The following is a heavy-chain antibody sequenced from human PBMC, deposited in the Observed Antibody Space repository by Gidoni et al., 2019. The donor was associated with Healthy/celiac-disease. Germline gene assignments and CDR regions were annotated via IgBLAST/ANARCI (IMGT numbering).Heavy chain of an antibody. CDR3: AIARGGFGESIARRDAFDI. V-gene: IGHV3-21*01. J-gene: IGHJ3*02. D-gene: IGHD3-10*01. CDR1: GFTVSSYS. CDR2: ISCSSSYI. Sequence: EVQLVESGGGLVKPGGSLRRSCAASGFTVSSYSMNWVRQAPGKGRGWVSSISCSSSYIYYADSVKGRFTISRDNAKNSLYLQMNSLRAEDTALYYCAIARGGFGESIARRDAFDIWGQGTMVTVSS.